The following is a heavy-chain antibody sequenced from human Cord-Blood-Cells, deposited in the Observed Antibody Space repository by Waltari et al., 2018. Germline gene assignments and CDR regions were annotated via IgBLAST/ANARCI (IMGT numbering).Heavy chain of an antibody. V-gene: IGHV4-4*02. CDR2: IYHSGST. CDR3: ARNPYDYVWVSSLDY. D-gene: IGHD3-16*01. J-gene: IGHJ4*02. Sequence: QVQLQESGPGLVKPSGTLSLTCAVSGGSISSSNWWRWVRQPPGKGLEWIGEIYHSGSTNYNPSLKSRVTISVDKSKNQFSLKLSSVTAADAAVYYCARNPYDYVWVSSLDYWGQGTLVTVSS. CDR1: GGSISSSNW.